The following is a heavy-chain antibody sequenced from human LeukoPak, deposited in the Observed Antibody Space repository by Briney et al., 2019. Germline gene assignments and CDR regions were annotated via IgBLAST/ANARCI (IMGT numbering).Heavy chain of an antibody. V-gene: IGHV4-34*01. CDR3: ARVSGRFTWYFGL. CDR2: INHSGST. J-gene: IGHJ2*01. Sequence: SETLSLTCAVYGGSFSGYYWSWIRQPPGKGLEWIGEINHSGSTNYNPSLKSRVTISVDTSKNQFSLKLSSVTAADTAVYYCARVSGRFTWYFGLWGRGTLVTVSS. CDR1: GGSFSGYY.